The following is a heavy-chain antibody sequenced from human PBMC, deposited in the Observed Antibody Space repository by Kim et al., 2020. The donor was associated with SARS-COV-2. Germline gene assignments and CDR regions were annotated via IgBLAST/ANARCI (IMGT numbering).Heavy chain of an antibody. CDR1: GGSISSYY. Sequence: SETLSLTCTVSGGSISSYYWSWIRQPPGKGLEWIGYIYYSGSTNYNPSLKSRVTISVDTSKNQFSLKLSSVTAADTAVYYCARDIAVAGTSAYYYYGMDVWGQGTTVTVSS. V-gene: IGHV4-59*13. J-gene: IGHJ6*02. CDR2: IYYSGST. CDR3: ARDIAVAGTSAYYYYGMDV. D-gene: IGHD6-19*01.